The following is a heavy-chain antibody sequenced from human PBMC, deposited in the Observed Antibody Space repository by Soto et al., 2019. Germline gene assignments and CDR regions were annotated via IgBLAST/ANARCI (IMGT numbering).Heavy chain of an antibody. CDR3: ARDYYDSRGYYPVDI. J-gene: IGHJ3*02. D-gene: IGHD3-22*01. Sequence: PGGSLRLSCAASGFTFSSYVMHWVRQAPGKGLEWVAVIWCDGSNKYYADSVKGRFTISRDNSKNTLYLQMNSLRAEDTAVYYCARDYYDSRGYYPVDIWGQGTMVTVSS. V-gene: IGHV3-33*01. CDR2: IWCDGSNK. CDR1: GFTFSSYV.